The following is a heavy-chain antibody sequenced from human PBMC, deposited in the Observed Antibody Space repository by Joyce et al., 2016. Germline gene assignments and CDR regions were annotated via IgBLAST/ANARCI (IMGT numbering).Heavy chain of an antibody. Sequence: HLQESGPGLVKPSETLSLTCTISGDSFSGTSYYWSWIRQSPGKGLEWLGFICNSETNHYNPTLGGRLSISVDAAKKQFSLRLTSVTSADTAVYYCATSLPSRVGGFQFFGMDVWGQGTTVIVS. CDR2: ICNSETN. V-gene: IGHV4-61*01. J-gene: IGHJ6*02. CDR1: GDSFSGTSYY. D-gene: IGHD3-10*01. CDR3: ATSLPSRVGGFQFFGMDV.